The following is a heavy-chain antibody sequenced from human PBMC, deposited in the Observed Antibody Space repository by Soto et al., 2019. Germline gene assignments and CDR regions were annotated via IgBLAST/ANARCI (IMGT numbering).Heavy chain of an antibody. Sequence: GASVKVSCKASGGTFSSYAISWVRQAPGQGLEWMGGIIPIFGTANYAQKFQGRVTITADESTSTAYMELSSLRSEDTAVYYCASAGTWYYYDSSGYYYGSYWGQGTLVTVSS. J-gene: IGHJ4*02. CDR3: ASAGTWYYYDSSGYYYGSY. CDR1: GGTFSSYA. D-gene: IGHD3-22*01. V-gene: IGHV1-69*13. CDR2: IIPIFGTA.